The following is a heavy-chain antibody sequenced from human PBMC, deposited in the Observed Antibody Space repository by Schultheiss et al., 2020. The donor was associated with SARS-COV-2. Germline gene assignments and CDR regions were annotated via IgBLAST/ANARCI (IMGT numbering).Heavy chain of an antibody. V-gene: IGHV3-30*01. CDR1: GFAFSDFA. D-gene: IGHD6-19*01. CDR3: ARAGSQADDY. J-gene: IGHJ4*02. CDR2: VLSDGNDK. Sequence: VGSLRLSCAASGFAFSDFAMHWVRQAPGKGLEWVAVVLSDGNDKYYADSVKGRFTISRDNSKNTLYLQMNSLRTEDTSIYYCARAGSQADDYWGQGTLVTVSS.